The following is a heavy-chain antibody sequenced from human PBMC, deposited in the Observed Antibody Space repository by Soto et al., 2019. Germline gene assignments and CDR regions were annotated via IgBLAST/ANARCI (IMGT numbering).Heavy chain of an antibody. CDR2: ISSSSSYI. CDR3: AREASLYYYGSGSSKQGTDV. Sequence: GGSLRLSCAASGFTFSSYSMNWVRQAPGKGLEWVSSISSSSSYIYYADSVKGRFTISRDNAKNSLYLQMNSLRAEDTAVYYCAREASLYYYGSGSSKQGTDVWGKGTTVTVSS. D-gene: IGHD3-10*01. V-gene: IGHV3-21*01. J-gene: IGHJ6*04. CDR1: GFTFSSYS.